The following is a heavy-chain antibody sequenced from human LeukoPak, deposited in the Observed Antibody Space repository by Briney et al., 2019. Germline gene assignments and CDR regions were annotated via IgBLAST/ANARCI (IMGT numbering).Heavy chain of an antibody. V-gene: IGHV3-73*01. J-gene: IGHJ1*01. Sequence: GGSLRLSCAASGFTFSGSAMHWVRQASGRGPEWVGRIRSTANNYATAYAASVKGRFTISRDDSKNTAYLQINSLKTEDTAVYYCTSLPYDSGFYYYTEYFQHWGQGTLSPSPQ. CDR3: TSLPYDSGFYYYTEYFQH. CDR2: IRSTANNYAT. D-gene: IGHD3-22*01. CDR1: GFTFSGSA.